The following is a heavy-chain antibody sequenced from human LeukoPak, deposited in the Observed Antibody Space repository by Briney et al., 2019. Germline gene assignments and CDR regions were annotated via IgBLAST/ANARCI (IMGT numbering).Heavy chain of an antibody. CDR1: RXTFSSYA. CDR3: AKTANYYGSGSPFDY. CDR2: ISGSGSST. J-gene: IGHJ4*02. Sequence: GGSLTLSCAASRXTFSSYAMSWVRQAPGKGLEWVAIISGSGSSTYYADSVKGRFTISRDNSKNTLYLQMNSLRAEDTAIYYCAKTANYYGSGSPFDYWGQGTLVTVSS. D-gene: IGHD3-10*01. V-gene: IGHV3-23*01.